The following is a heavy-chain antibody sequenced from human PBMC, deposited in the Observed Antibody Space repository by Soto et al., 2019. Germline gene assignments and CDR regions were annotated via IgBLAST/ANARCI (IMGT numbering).Heavy chain of an antibody. J-gene: IGHJ3*02. V-gene: IGHV3-23*01. CDR1: GFTFSSYA. CDR2: ISGSGGST. CDR3: AKDNAFDI. Sequence: EVQLLESGGGLVQPGGSLRLSCAASGFTFSSYAMSWVRQAPGKGLEWVSAISGSGGSTYYADSVKGRFTISRDNSKNTLYLEMTGLSAEATAGYYCAKDNAFDIWGQGTMVTVSS.